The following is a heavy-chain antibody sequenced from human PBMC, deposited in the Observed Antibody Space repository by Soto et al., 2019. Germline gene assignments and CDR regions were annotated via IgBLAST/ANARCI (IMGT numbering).Heavy chain of an antibody. D-gene: IGHD2-2*01. CDR1: GFTFSSYW. J-gene: IGHJ4*02. CDR3: ARGGGSYCSSTSCYGVGYFDY. V-gene: IGHV3-74*01. Sequence: EVPLVESGGGLVQPGGSLRLSCAASGFTFSSYWMHWVRQAPGKGLVWVSRINSDGSSTSYADSVKGRFTISRDNAKNTLYLQMNSLRAEDTAVYYCARGGGSYCSSTSCYGVGYFDYWGQGTLVTVSS. CDR2: INSDGSST.